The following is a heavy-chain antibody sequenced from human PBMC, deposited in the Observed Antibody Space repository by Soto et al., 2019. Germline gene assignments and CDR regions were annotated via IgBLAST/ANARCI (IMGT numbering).Heavy chain of an antibody. J-gene: IGHJ4*02. V-gene: IGHV2-5*02. CDR2: IYWDDDK. D-gene: IGHD2-2*02. CDR3: SRSYTPFDY. Sequence: QITLKESGPTLVKPTQTLTLTCTFSGFSLSTSGVGVGWIRQPPGKALEWLALIYWDDDKRYSPSLKSRLTTTKDTTKNQVVLTMTNMDPVDTATYYCSRSYTPFDYWGQGTLVTVSS. CDR1: GFSLSTSGVG.